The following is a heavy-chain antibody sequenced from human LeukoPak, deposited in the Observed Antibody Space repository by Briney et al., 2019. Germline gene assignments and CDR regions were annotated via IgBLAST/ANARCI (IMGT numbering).Heavy chain of an antibody. CDR2: IYYSGST. CDR3: AREVSGLRYSDWLTHFDY. Sequence: SETLSLTCTVSGGSISSYYWSWIRQPPGKGLEWIGYIYYSGSTYYNPSLKSRVTISVDTSKNQFSLKVSSVTAADTAVYYCAREVSGLRYSDWLTHFDYWGQGTLVTVSS. D-gene: IGHD3-9*01. CDR1: GGSISSYY. J-gene: IGHJ4*02. V-gene: IGHV4-59*12.